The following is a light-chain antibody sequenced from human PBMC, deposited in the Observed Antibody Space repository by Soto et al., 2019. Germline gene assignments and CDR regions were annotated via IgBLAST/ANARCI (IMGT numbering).Light chain of an antibody. J-gene: IGKJ4*01. CDR2: DAS. Sequence: EIVLTQSPDTLSVSPGERATLSCRASQSISRTLAWYQQKSGQPPRLLIYDASTRATGFPARFSGSGSGTDFTLTICSLQYEDFAVYYCQQYNNWPLTFGGGTTVEIK. CDR1: QSISRT. V-gene: IGKV3D-15*01. CDR3: QQYNNWPLT.